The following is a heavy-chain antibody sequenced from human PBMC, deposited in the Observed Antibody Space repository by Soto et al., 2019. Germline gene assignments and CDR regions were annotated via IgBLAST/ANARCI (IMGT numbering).Heavy chain of an antibody. D-gene: IGHD1-7*01. CDR1: GGTFSSYT. CDR3: ARGTAELELQY. J-gene: IGHJ4*02. Sequence: SVKVSCKASGGTFSSYTISWVRQAPGQGLEWMGRIIPILGIANYAQKFRGRVTITADKSTSTAYMELSSLRSEDTAVYYCARGTAELELQYWGQGTLVTISS. CDR2: IIPILGIA. V-gene: IGHV1-69*02.